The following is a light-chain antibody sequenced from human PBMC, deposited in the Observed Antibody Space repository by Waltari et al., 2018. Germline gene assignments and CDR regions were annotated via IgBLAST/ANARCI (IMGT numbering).Light chain of an antibody. J-gene: IGLJ3*02. CDR1: RRDVGYDTL. Sequence: QSSLTQPAPVSGSPGQSITIPCTGTRRDVGYDTLFSWYQHHPGKSPKLMIYEGSKRPSGVSNRFSGSKSGNTASLTISGLQAEDEADYYCCSYAGSSWVFGGGTKLTVL. V-gene: IGLV2-23*01. CDR2: EGS. CDR3: CSYAGSSWV.